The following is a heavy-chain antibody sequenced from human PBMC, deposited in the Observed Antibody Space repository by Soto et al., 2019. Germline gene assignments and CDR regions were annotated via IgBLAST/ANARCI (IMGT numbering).Heavy chain of an antibody. CDR2: IYYSGST. CDR3: ARQKVTGFFGDY. Sequence: SETLSLTCTVSGGSISSSSYYWGWIRQPPGKGLEWIGSIYYSGSTYYNPSLKSRVTISVDTSKNQFSLKLSSVTAADTAVYYCARQKVTGFFGDYWGQGTLVTVSS. CDR1: GGSISSSSYY. J-gene: IGHJ4*02. V-gene: IGHV4-39*01. D-gene: IGHD4-4*01.